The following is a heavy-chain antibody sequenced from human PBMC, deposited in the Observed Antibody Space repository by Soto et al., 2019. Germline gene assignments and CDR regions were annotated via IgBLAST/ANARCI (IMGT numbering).Heavy chain of an antibody. Sequence: SVKVSCKAYDFSFTSHGISWVRQAPGQGLEWMGGIIPIFGTANYAQKFQGRVTITADKSTSTAYMELSSLRSEDTAVYYCAREGSSGYSTEYFQHWGQGTLVTVSS. CDR3: AREGSSGYSTEYFQH. V-gene: IGHV1-69*06. CDR1: DFSFTSHG. J-gene: IGHJ1*01. D-gene: IGHD3-22*01. CDR2: IIPIFGTA.